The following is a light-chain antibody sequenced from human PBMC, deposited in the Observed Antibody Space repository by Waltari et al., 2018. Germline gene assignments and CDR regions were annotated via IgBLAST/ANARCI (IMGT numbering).Light chain of an antibody. CDR1: PSVSRW. CDR2: DAS. V-gene: IGKV1-5*01. CDR3: QQYTTYSGT. J-gene: IGKJ1*01. Sequence: DIQMTQSTSTLSASIGDRVTITCRASPSVSRWLAWYQQKTGKAPKVLIYDASSLESGVPSRFSGSGSGTEFTLTISSLQPDDFATYYCQQYTTYSGTFGQGTKVEIK.